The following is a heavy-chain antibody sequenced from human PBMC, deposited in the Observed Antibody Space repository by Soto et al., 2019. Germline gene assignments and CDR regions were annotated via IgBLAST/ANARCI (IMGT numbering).Heavy chain of an antibody. Sequence: QVQLVESGGGVVQPGRSLRLSCAASGFTFSSYGIHWVRQAPGKGLEWVAVRWHDGSDKYYADSVKGRFTISRDSSTNTLYPQMNSLRDEDTAVYYCAREPDYYFDYWGQGTLVIVSS. CDR3: AREPDYYFDY. V-gene: IGHV3-33*01. CDR1: GFTFSSYG. CDR2: RWHDGSDK. J-gene: IGHJ4*02.